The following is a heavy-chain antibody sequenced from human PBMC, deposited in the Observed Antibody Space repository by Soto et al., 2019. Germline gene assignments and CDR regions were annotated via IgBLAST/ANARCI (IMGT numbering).Heavy chain of an antibody. J-gene: IGHJ4*02. CDR3: ARGGQYYDILTGLKPADY. CDR1: GGSISSGDYY. D-gene: IGHD3-9*01. Sequence: PSETLSLACTVSGGSISSGDYYWSWIRQPPGKGLEWIGYIYYSGSTYYNPSLKSRVTISVDTSKNQFSLKLSSVTAADTAVYYCARGGQYYDILTGLKPADYWGQGTLVTVSS. CDR2: IYYSGST. V-gene: IGHV4-30-4*01.